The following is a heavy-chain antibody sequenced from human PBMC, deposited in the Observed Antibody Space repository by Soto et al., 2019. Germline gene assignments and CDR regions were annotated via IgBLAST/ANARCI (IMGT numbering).Heavy chain of an antibody. V-gene: IGHV1-46*01. CDR3: ARRGFDY. CDR2: INPSNGRT. CDR1: GYAFSSNY. Sequence: ASVKLSCKASGYAFSSNYIHWVRQASGQGLEWMGVINPSNGRTTYAQNFQDRVTMTRDTSTSTVYLELRSLSSDDTAVYYCARRGFDYWGQGTPVNVSS. J-gene: IGHJ4*02.